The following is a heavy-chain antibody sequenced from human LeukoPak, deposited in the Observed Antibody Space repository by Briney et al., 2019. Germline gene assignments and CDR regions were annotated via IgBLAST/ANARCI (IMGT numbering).Heavy chain of an antibody. CDR3: AKKEALGYCSSTSCYGDAFDI. J-gene: IGHJ3*02. CDR1: GFTFSSYA. CDR2: ISGSGGST. Sequence: GGSLRLSCAASGFTFSSYAVSWVRQAPGKGLEWVSAISGSGGSTYYADSVKGRFTISRDNSKNTLYLQMNSLRAEDTAVYYCAKKEALGYCSSTSCYGDAFDIWGQGTMVTVSS. V-gene: IGHV3-23*01. D-gene: IGHD2-2*01.